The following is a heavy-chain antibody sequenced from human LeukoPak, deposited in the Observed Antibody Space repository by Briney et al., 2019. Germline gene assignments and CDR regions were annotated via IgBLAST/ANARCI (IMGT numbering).Heavy chain of an antibody. J-gene: IGHJ4*02. CDR3: ARHSYYYDSSGYYYHKYYFDC. CDR1: GGSISSYY. D-gene: IGHD3-22*01. CDR2: IYYSGST. Sequence: SETLSLTCTVSGGSISSYYWSWIRQPPGKGLEWIGYIYYSGSTNYNPSLKSRVTISVDTSKNQFSLKLSSVTAADTAVYYCARHSYYYDSSGYYYHKYYFDCWGQGALVTVSS. V-gene: IGHV4-59*08.